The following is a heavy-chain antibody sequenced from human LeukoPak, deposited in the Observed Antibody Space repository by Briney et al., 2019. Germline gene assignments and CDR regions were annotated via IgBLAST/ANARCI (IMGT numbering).Heavy chain of an antibody. CDR1: GGSISSSSYY. V-gene: IGHV4-39*07. D-gene: IGHD1-26*01. CDR2: IYYSGST. J-gene: IGHJ4*02. CDR3: ARVMVGATLVFDY. Sequence: PSETLSLTCTVSGGSISSSSYYWGWIRQPPGKGLEWIGSIYYSGSTYYNPSLKSRVTISVDTSKNQFSLKLSSVAAADTAVYYCARVMVGATLVFDYWGQGTLVTVSS.